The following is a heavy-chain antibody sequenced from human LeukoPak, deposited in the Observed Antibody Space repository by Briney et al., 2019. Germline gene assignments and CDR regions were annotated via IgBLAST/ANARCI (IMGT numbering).Heavy chain of an antibody. CDR3: ARDRGTVEQVDY. CDR2: IYSGGST. D-gene: IGHD1/OR15-1a*01. CDR1: GFTVSSNY. Sequence: QPGGSLRLSCAASGFTVSSNYMSWVRQAPGKGLEWVSVIYSGGSTYYAGSVKGRFTISRDNSKNTLYLQMNSLRADDTAIYYCARDRGTVEQVDYWGQGTLVTVSS. J-gene: IGHJ4*02. V-gene: IGHV3-53*01.